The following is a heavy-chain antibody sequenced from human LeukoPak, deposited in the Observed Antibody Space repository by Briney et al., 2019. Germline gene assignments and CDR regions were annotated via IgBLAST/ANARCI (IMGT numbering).Heavy chain of an antibody. D-gene: IGHD6-13*01. V-gene: IGHV4-4*07. Sequence: PSETLSLTCTASGGSISSYYWSWIRQPAGKGLEWIGRIYTSGSTNYNPSLKSRVTISVDTSKNQFSLKLSSVTAADTAVYYCARETLISYSSSYFDYWGQGTLVTVSS. CDR3: ARETLISYSSSYFDY. CDR2: IYTSGST. J-gene: IGHJ4*02. CDR1: GGSISSYY.